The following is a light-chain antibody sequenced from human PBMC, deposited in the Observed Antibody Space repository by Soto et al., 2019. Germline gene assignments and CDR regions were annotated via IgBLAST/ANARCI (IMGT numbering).Light chain of an antibody. Sequence: DIVMTQSPDSLAVYMGESATINCKSSQSVLYSSNNKNYLAWYQQKPGQPPKLLIYWASTRDSGVPDRFSGSGSGTDFTLTISSLQAEDVAVYYCQQYYRPPITFGGGTKVEIK. J-gene: IGKJ4*01. CDR3: QQYYRPPIT. V-gene: IGKV4-1*01. CDR2: WAS. CDR1: QSVLYSSNNKNY.